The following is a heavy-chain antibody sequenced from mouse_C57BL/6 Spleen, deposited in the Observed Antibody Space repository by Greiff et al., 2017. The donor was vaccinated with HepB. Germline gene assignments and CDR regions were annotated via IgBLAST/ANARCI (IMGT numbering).Heavy chain of an antibody. V-gene: IGHV5-17*01. CDR1: GFTFSAYG. J-gene: IGHJ2*01. CDR2: ISSGSSTI. CDR3: ARAPHFDY. Sequence: VRLVDSAARLVTPGRSLELSCASSGFTFSAYGMHCVREAPEKGLEWVAYISSGSSTIYYADTVKGRFTISRDNAKNNLFLQMTSLRSEDTAMCHRARAPHFDYWAQCTT. D-gene: IGHD1-3*01.